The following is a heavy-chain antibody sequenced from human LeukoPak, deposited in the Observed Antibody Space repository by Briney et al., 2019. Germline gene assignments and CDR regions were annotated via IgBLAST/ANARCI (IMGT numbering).Heavy chain of an antibody. CDR3: ARDALQITMIVVVIPYYFDY. J-gene: IGHJ4*02. V-gene: IGHV4-4*07. CDR2: IYTSGST. D-gene: IGHD3-22*01. CDR1: GGSINNYY. Sequence: SETLSLTCSVSGGSINNYYWSWMRQPAGKGLEWIGRIYTSGSTNYNPSLKSRVTMSVDTSKNQFSLKLSSVTAADTAVYYCARDALQITMIVVVIPYYFDYWGQGTLVTVSS.